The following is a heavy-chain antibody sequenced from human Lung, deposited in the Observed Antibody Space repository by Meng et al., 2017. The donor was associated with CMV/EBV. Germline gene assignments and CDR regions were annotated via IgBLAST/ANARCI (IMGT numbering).Heavy chain of an antibody. J-gene: IGHJ4*02. V-gene: IGHV3-66*02. CDR3: ARDPIEYSSSVADY. CDR2: IYSGGST. D-gene: IGHD6-6*01. CDR1: GFTVSSNY. Sequence: ETLSLTXAASGFTVSSNYMSWVRQAPGKGLEWVSVIYSGGSTYYADSVKGRFTISRDNSKNTLYLQMNSLRAEDTAVYYCARDPIEYSSSVADYWGQGTLVTVSS.